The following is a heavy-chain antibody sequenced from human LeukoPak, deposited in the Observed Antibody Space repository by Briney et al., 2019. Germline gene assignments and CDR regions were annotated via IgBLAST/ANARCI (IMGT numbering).Heavy chain of an antibody. Sequence: SETLSLTCTVSGGSISSGSYYWSWIRQPAGKGLEWIGRIYTSGSTYYNPSLKSRVTISVDTSKNQFSLKLSSVTAADTAVYYCARRGGDRGYYGSGRPIDYWGQGTLVTVSS. V-gene: IGHV4-61*02. CDR2: IYTSGST. D-gene: IGHD3-10*01. J-gene: IGHJ4*02. CDR3: ARRGGDRGYYGSGRPIDY. CDR1: GGSISSGSYY.